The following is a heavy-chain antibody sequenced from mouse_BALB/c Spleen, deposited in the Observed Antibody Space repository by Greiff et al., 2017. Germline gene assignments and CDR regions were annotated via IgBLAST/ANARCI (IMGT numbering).Heavy chain of an antibody. Sequence: QVQLQQPGAELVKPGAPVKLSCKASGYTFTSYWMNWVKQRPGRGLEWIGRIDPSDSETHYNQKFKDKATLTVDKSSSTAYIQLSSLTSEDSAVYYCARKGAYGNYYFDYWGQGTTLTVS. D-gene: IGHD2-10*02. V-gene: IGHV1-69*02. CDR3: ARKGAYGNYYFDY. CDR2: IDPSDSET. J-gene: IGHJ2*01. CDR1: GYTFTSYW.